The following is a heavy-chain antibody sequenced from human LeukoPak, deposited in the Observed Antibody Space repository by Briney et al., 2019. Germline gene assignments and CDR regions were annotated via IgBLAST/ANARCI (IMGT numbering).Heavy chain of an antibody. D-gene: IGHD3-22*01. V-gene: IGHV3-21*01. J-gene: IGHJ6*02. Sequence: GGSLRLSCAASGFTFTNHNLNWVRQAPGKGLEWVSLISSSGSYIFYADSVKGRFTISRDNAKNSLYLQMNNLRAEDTAVYFCASLTGSSGYFPLREYYYGIDVWGQGTTVTVSS. CDR3: ASLTGSSGYFPLREYYYGIDV. CDR2: ISSSGSYI. CDR1: GFTFTNHN.